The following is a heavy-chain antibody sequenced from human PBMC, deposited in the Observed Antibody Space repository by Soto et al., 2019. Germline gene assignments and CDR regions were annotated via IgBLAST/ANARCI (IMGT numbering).Heavy chain of an antibody. Sequence: PVGSLRLSCAVSGFTFSTDWMHWVRQAPGEGLVWVSGVHSEGSMTVYADSVKGRFTISRDNAKNTLYLQMNSLRVEDTAVYYCTREGFDYWGQGTLVTVSS. CDR3: TREGFDY. CDR2: VHSEGSMT. CDR1: GFTFSTDW. V-gene: IGHV3-74*01. J-gene: IGHJ4*02.